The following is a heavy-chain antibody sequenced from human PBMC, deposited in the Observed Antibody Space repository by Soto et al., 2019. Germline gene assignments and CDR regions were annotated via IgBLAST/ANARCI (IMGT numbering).Heavy chain of an antibody. CDR1: GFTFDDYG. CDR2: INWNGGST. V-gene: IGHV3-20*04. D-gene: IGHD3-3*01. CDR3: ARVGPWSGYYTRGPPSPAAPYYFDY. Sequence: GGSLRLSCAASGFTFDDYGMSWVRQAPGKGPEWVSGINWNGGSTGYADSVKGRFTISRDNAKNSLYLQMNSLRAEDTALYYCARVGPWSGYYTRGPPSPAAPYYFDYWGQGTLVTVSS. J-gene: IGHJ4*02.